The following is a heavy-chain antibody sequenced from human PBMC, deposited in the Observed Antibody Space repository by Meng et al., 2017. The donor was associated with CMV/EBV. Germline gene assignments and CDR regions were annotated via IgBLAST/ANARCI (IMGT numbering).Heavy chain of an antibody. J-gene: IGHJ4*02. CDR1: GFTFSSYG. CDR2: IWYDGSNK. V-gene: IGHV3-33*06. D-gene: IGHD3-22*01. Sequence: GESLKISCAASGFTFSSYGMHWVRQAPGKGLEWVAVIWYDGSNKYYADSVKGRFTISRDNSKNTLYLQMNSLGAEDTAVYYCAKDRYYYDSSGYYSEDYWGQGTLVTVSS. CDR3: AKDRYYYDSSGYYSEDY.